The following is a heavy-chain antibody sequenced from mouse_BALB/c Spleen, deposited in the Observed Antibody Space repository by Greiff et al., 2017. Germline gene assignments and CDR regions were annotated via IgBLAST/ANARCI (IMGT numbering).Heavy chain of an antibody. V-gene: IGHV1S22*01. CDR3: TRGLRFGY. J-gene: IGHJ2*01. CDR2: IYPGSGST. Sequence: LQQPGSELVRPGASVKLSCKASGYTFTSYWMHWVKQRHGQGLEWIGNIYPGSGSTNYDEKFKSKGTLTVDTSSSTAYMHLSSLTSEDSAVYYCTRGLRFGYWGQSTTLTVSS. CDR1: GYTFTSYW.